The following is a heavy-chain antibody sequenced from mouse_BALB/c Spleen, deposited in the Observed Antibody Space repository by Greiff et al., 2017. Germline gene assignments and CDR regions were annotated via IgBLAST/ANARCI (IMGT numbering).Heavy chain of an antibody. V-gene: IGHV2-9*02. D-gene: IGHD1-1*01. CDR1: GFSLTSYG. J-gene: IGHJ2*01. CDR2: IWAGGST. Sequence: VQGVESGPGLVAPSQSLSITCTVSGFSLTSYGVHWVRQPPGKGLEWLGVIWAGGSTNYNSALMSRLSISKDNSKSQVFLKMNSLQTDDTAMYYCARDYYYGSSYNFFDYWGQGTTLTVSS. CDR3: ARDYYYGSSYNFFDY.